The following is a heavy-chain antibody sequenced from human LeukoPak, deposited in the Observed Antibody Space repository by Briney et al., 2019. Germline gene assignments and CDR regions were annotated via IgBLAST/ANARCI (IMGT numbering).Heavy chain of an antibody. CDR3: ARALRYCSSTSCYTGAFDI. Sequence: SETLSLTCTVSGGFISSYYWSWIRQPPGKGLEWLGYIYYRGSTNYNPSLKSRVTISVDTSKNQFSLKLSSVTAADTAVYYCARALRYCSSTSCYTGAFDIWGQGTMVTVSS. CDR2: IYYRGST. V-gene: IGHV4-59*01. J-gene: IGHJ3*02. D-gene: IGHD2-2*02. CDR1: GGFISSYY.